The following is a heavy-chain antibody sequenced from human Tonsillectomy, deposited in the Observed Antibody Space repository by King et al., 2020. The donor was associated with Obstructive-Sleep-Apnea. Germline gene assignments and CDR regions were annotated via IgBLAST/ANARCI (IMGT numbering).Heavy chain of an antibody. CDR3: ARGRGYRGYDFGLVFDY. D-gene: IGHD5-12*01. Sequence: QLQESGPGLVKPSQTLSLTCTVSVGSISSDTYYWSWIRQHPGKGLEWIGSLYYTGSTYYHPSLKIRITVSVDTSKNQFSLRLSSVTAADTAVYYCARGRGYRGYDFGLVFDYWGQGTLVTVSS. CDR2: LYYTGST. J-gene: IGHJ4*02. V-gene: IGHV4-31*03. CDR1: VGSISSDTYY.